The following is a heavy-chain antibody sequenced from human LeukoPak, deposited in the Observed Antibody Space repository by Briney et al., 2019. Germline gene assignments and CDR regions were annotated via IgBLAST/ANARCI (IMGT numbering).Heavy chain of an antibody. D-gene: IGHD6-19*01. V-gene: IGHV4-38-2*01. CDR1: GYSISSGFH. CDR2: IYHTGST. J-gene: IGHJ4*02. CDR3: GRGGQWLGES. Sequence: SETLSLTCDLSGYSISSGFHWGWIRQPPGKGLEWIGGIYHTGSTYYDPSLTSRVTILVDTSKNQFSLKQTSVPAADTAVYYCGRGGQWLGESWGQGTLVIVSS.